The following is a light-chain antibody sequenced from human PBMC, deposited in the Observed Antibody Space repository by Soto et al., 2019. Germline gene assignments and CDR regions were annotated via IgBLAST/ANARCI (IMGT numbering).Light chain of an antibody. CDR1: NSNIGGNR. V-gene: IGLV1-44*01. J-gene: IGLJ3*02. CDR2: DNN. Sequence: QSVLAQPPSASGTPGQSVSISCSGTNSNIGGNRVNWYQQFPGTAPKVVIYDNNRRPSGVPDRFSGSKAGTSAALAISGLQSKDEADYYCASWDDILSGVVFGGGTQLTVL. CDR3: ASWDDILSGVV.